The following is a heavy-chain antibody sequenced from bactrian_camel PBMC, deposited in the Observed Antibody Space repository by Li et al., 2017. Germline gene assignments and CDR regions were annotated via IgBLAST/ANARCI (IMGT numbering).Heavy chain of an antibody. V-gene: IGHV3S1*01. CDR3: AADPRVPRPCFLCPGDFGD. D-gene: IGHD5*01. CDR2: LTTSVGAT. Sequence: VQLVESGGASVQAGGSLRLSCIVSSGESFSGPCMAWFRQSPGQEREAIAALTTSVGATYYRDSVSGRFTISQDSAKNILYLQMDSLKPVDTAVYYCAADPRVPRPCFLCPGDFGDWGQGTQVTVS. CDR1: SGESFSGPC. J-gene: IGHJ6*01.